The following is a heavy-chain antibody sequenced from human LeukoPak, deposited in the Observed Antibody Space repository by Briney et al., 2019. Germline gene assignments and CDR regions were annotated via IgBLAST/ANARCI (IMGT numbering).Heavy chain of an antibody. D-gene: IGHD3-22*01. V-gene: IGHV1-69*13. CDR2: IIPIFGTA. Sequence: SVKVSCKASGGTFSSYAISWVRQAPGQGLEWMGGIIPIFGTANYAQKFQGRVTITADESTSTAYMELSSLRSEDTAVYYCARDRQYYYDSSGYPIDYWGQGTLVTVSS. CDR1: GGTFSSYA. CDR3: ARDRQYYYDSSGYPIDY. J-gene: IGHJ4*02.